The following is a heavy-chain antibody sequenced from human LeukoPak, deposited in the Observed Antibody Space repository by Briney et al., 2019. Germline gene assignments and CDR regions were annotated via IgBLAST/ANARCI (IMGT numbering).Heavy chain of an antibody. D-gene: IGHD6-19*01. J-gene: IGHJ4*02. V-gene: IGHV1-24*01. CDR2: FDPEDGET. CDR3: ATDGSSGWRTLTSFDY. CDR1: GYTLTELS. Sequence: ASVKVSCKVSGYTLTELSKHWVRQAPGKGLEWMGGFDPEDGETIYAQKFQGRVTMTEDTSTDTAYMELSSLRSEDTAVYYCATDGSSGWRTLTSFDYWGQGTLVTVSS.